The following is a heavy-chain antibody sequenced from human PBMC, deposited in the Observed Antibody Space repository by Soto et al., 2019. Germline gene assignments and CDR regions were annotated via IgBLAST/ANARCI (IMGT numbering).Heavy chain of an antibody. CDR2: ISGSGGST. V-gene: IGHV3-23*01. Sequence: EVQLLESGGGLVQPGGSLRLSCAASGFTFSSYAMSWVRQAPGKGLEWVSAISGSGGSTYYADSVKGRFTISRDNSKNTLYLQINSLRAEDTAVYYCAKDPTAMVAFDYWGQGTLVTVSS. D-gene: IGHD5-18*01. CDR1: GFTFSSYA. CDR3: AKDPTAMVAFDY. J-gene: IGHJ4*02.